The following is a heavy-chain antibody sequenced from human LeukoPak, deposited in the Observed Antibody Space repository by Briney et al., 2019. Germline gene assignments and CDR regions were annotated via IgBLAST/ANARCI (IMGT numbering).Heavy chain of an antibody. CDR3: AREQPRHHLVDV. CDR2: ISYDGSNK. CDR1: GFTFSSYA. J-gene: IGHJ6*04. V-gene: IGHV3-30*04. D-gene: IGHD1-14*01. Sequence: GGSLRLSCAASGFTFSSYAMHWVRQAPGKGLEWVAVISYDGSNKYYADSVKGRFTISRDNAKNSLYLQMNSLRAEDTAVYYCAREQPRHHLVDVWGKGTTVTISS.